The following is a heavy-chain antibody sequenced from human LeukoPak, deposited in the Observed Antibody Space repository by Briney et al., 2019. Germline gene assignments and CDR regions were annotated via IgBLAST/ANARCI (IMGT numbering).Heavy chain of an antibody. V-gene: IGHV3-23*01. D-gene: IGHD3-10*01. Sequence: GGSLRLSCAASGFTFSSYAISWVRQAPGKGLEWVSSVSGSGGSTYYADSVKGRFTISRDNSKNTLYLQMNSLRAEDTALYYCAKDGYYYGSGGWFDPWGQGTLVTVSS. CDR3: AKDGYYYGSGGWFDP. CDR1: GFTFSSYA. J-gene: IGHJ5*02. CDR2: VSGSGGST.